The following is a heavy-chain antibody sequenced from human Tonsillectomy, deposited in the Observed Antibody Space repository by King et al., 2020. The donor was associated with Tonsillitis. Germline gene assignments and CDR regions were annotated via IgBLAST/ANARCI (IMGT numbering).Heavy chain of an antibody. J-gene: IGHJ6*02. D-gene: IGHD3-16*01. CDR2: INTDGNAI. CDR3: ARAVDFGAGYYCYAMDV. CDR1: GFTFSSYW. Sequence: VQLVESGGGLVQPGGSLRLSCAASGFTFSSYWMHWVRQVPGKGLMWVSRINTDGNAISYVDSVKGRFTISRDNAKNTLSLQMNSLRAEDTAVYYCARAVDFGAGYYCYAMDVWGQGTTVTVSS. V-gene: IGHV3-74*01.